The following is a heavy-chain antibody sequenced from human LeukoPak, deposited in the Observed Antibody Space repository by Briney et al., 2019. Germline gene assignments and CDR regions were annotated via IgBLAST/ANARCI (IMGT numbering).Heavy chain of an antibody. CDR1: GGSISSYY. V-gene: IGHV4-59*08. Sequence: SETLSLTCTVSGGSISSYYWSWIRQPPGKGLEWIGYIYYSGSTNYNPSLKSRVTISVDTSKNQFSLKLSSVTAADTAVYYCARLYSGYDWDYWGQGTLVTVPS. CDR3: ARLYSGYDWDY. J-gene: IGHJ4*02. CDR2: IYYSGST. D-gene: IGHD5-12*01.